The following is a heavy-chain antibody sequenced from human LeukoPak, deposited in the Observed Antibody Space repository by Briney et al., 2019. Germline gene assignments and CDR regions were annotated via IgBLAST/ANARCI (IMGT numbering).Heavy chain of an antibody. CDR1: GGSISTYY. CDR3: ARSGGYSGSWSL. Sequence: PSETLSLTCTVSGGSISTYYWNWIRQPPGKGLEWIGYIYYSVSTNYNPSLKSRVTISVDTSKNQFSLKLTSVTAADTAVYYCARSGGYSGSWSLWGQGTLVTVSS. J-gene: IGHJ4*02. CDR2: IYYSVST. V-gene: IGHV4-59*01. D-gene: IGHD6-13*01.